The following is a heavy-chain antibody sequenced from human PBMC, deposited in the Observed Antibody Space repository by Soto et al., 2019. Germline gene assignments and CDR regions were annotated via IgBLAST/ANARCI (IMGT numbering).Heavy chain of an antibody. CDR2: TYYRSKWSN. CDR1: GDSVSSNSAA. Sequence: QSPTLSLTCDISGDSVSSNSAAWDWIRQSPSRGLEWLGRTYYRSKWSNEYAVSVKSRITINADTSKNQFSLQLNSVTPEDTAVYYCAREWCDSNCLFGLDVWGQGTTVTVSS. D-gene: IGHD6-13*01. V-gene: IGHV6-1*01. CDR3: AREWCDSNCLFGLDV. J-gene: IGHJ6*02.